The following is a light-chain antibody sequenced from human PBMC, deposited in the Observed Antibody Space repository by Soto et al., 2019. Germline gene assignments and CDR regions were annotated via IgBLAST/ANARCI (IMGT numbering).Light chain of an antibody. J-gene: IGKJ1*01. CDR1: QSVSSN. CDR3: QQFNDWPRT. V-gene: IGKV3-15*01. CDR2: GAS. Sequence: IVMTQFPAPLFVSPGEKATLSCRASQSVSSNLAWYQQKPGQAPRLLIYGASTRATGIPARFSGSGSGTEFTLTISSLQSEDFAVYYCQQFNDWPRTFGQGTKVDIK.